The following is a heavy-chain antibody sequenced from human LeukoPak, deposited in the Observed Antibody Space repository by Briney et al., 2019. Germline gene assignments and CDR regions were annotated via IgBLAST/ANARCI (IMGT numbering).Heavy chain of an antibody. D-gene: IGHD3-3*01. CDR2: IIPIFGTA. Sequence: GASVKVSCKASGGTFSSYAISWVRQAPGQGLEWMGGIIPIFGTANYAQKFQGRVTITADESTSTAYMELSSLRSEDTAVYYCARERDFYVAFDIWGQGTMVTVSS. J-gene: IGHJ3*02. V-gene: IGHV1-69*13. CDR3: ARERDFYVAFDI. CDR1: GGTFSSYA.